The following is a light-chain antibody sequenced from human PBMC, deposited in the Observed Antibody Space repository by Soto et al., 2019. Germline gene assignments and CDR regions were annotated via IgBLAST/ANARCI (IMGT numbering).Light chain of an antibody. CDR1: QNINTY. CDR2: DAA. J-gene: IGKJ3*01. Sequence: DIQMTQSPCSLSAAVGDRVTIACRASQNINTYLNWYQQKPGKAPKLLMFDAASLQSGVPSRFSGSGSRTDFTLTITSLQPEDFATYYCQQTSSAPFTFGPGTKVDI. CDR3: QQTSSAPFT. V-gene: IGKV1-39*01.